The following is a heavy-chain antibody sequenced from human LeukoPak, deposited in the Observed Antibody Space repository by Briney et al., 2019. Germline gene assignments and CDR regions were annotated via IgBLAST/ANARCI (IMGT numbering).Heavy chain of an antibody. CDR1: GFTFSAYA. CDR3: ARPLSGYCSSTSCYRKSHAFDI. CDR2: IGSDNKP. Sequence: PGGSLRLSCEASGFTFSAYAMTWVRQAPGQGLEWVSSIGSDNKPHYSESVKGRFAISRDNSKSMLFLQLNSLRAEDTAVYYCARPLSGYCSSTSCYRKSHAFDIWGQGTMVTVSS. J-gene: IGHJ3*02. D-gene: IGHD2-2*01. V-gene: IGHV3-69-1*01.